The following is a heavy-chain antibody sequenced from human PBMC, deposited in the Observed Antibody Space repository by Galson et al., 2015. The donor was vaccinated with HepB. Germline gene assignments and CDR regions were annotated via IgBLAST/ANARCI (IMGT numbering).Heavy chain of an antibody. CDR1: RYNFTNYW. V-gene: IGHV5-51*03. J-gene: IGHJ4*02. CDR2: IYPGNSDT. D-gene: IGHD6-19*01. Sequence: QSGAEVKKPGESLKISCMGSRYNFTNYWTAWVRQVPGKGLEWMGIIYPGNSDTRISPSFRGQVTISADKSITTAYLQWSSLKASDTAMYYCARRRLYSSAPDHWGQGTLVTVSS. CDR3: ARRRLYSSAPDH.